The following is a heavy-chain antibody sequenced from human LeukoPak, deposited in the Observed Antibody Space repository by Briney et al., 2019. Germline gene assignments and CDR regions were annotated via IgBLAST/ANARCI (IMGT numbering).Heavy chain of an antibody. V-gene: IGHV1-2*02. CDR2: INPNSGGT. CDR1: GYTFTGYY. CDR3: ARGYCTSTSCPRGNWFDP. Sequence: ASVKVSCKASGYTFTGYYIHWVRQAPGQGLEWMGWINPNSGGTNYAQKFQGRVTMTRDTSISTAYMELSRLRSDDTAVYYCARGYCTSTSCPRGNWFDPWGQGTLVTVSS. D-gene: IGHD2-2*01. J-gene: IGHJ5*02.